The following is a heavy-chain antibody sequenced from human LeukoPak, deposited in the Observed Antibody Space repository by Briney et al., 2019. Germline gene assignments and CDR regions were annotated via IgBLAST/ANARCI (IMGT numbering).Heavy chain of an antibody. CDR3: ARHVKYSYATYFDY. V-gene: IGHV4-39*01. D-gene: IGHD5-18*01. Sequence: GSLRLSCAASGFTFSSYGMNWIRQPPGKGLEWLGSIFYSGSTYYSPSLKSRVTISVDTSKTQFSLKLSSVTAADTAVYYCARHVKYSYATYFDYWGPGTLVTVSS. CDR2: IFYSGST. J-gene: IGHJ4*02. CDR1: GFTFSSYG.